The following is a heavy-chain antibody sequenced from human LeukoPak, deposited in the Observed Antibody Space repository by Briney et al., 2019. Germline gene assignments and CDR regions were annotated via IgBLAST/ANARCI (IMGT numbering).Heavy chain of an antibody. CDR2: ISPYTTKT. CDR3: AREGGVRPTAPPDYYSYQMDV. D-gene: IGHD3-16*01. Sequence: ASVKVSCKASGYTFISYGITWVRQAPGQGLEWMGWISPYTTKTNYAQSLQGRVTMTTDTSTSTAYMELRSLRSDDTAVYYCAREGGVRPTAPPDYYSYQMDVWGKGTTFTVSS. J-gene: IGHJ6*03. V-gene: IGHV1-18*01. CDR1: GYTFISYG.